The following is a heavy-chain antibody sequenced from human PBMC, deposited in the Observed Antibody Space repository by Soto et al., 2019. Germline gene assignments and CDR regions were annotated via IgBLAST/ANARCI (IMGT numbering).Heavy chain of an antibody. V-gene: IGHV3-23*01. CDR2: VSGSGGST. D-gene: IGHD6-19*01. J-gene: IGHJ4*02. CDR3: AIKGYSSGWPYFDY. CDR1: GFTFSSYA. Sequence: EVQLLESGGGLVQPGGSLRLSCAASGFTFSSYAMSWVRQAPGKGLEWVSAVSGSGGSTYYADSVRARFTISRDNSKNTLYLQMNSLRAEDTAVYYCAIKGYSSGWPYFDYWGQGTLVTVSS.